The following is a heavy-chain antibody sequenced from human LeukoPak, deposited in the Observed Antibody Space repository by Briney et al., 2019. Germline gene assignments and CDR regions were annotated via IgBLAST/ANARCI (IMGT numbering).Heavy chain of an antibody. CDR1: GFTFNNYA. CDR3: AKELRGYQLLSPSGY. CDR2: ISGSGGST. J-gene: IGHJ4*02. D-gene: IGHD2-2*01. V-gene: IGHV3-23*01. Sequence: GGSLRLSCAASGFTFNNYALTWVRQTPGKGLECVSAISGSGGSTYYADSVKGRFTISRDNSKNTLYLQMNSLRAEDTAVYYCAKELRGYQLLSPSGYWGQGTLVTVSS.